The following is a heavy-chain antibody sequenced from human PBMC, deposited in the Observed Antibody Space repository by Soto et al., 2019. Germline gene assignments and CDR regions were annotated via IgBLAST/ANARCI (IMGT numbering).Heavy chain of an antibody. J-gene: IGHJ5*02. V-gene: IGHV3-23*01. D-gene: IGHD6-13*01. Sequence: EVQLLESGVGLVRPGGSLRLCCTASGFSFRQYAMVWVRQAPGKGLEWVSAITATGTHYADSVKGRFTISRDSSKSTLYLDINNLRVEDTAVYYCAKGMVPDQWGQGTLITVSS. CDR3: AKGMVPDQ. CDR2: ITATGT. CDR1: GFSFRQYA.